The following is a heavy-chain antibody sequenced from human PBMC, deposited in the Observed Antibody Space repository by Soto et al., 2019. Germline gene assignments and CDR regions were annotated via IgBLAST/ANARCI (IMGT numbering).Heavy chain of an antibody. CDR2: INHSGST. J-gene: IGHJ6*03. CDR1: GGSFSGYY. Sequence: SETLSLTCAVYGGSFSGYYWSWIRQPPGKGLEWIGEINHSGSTNYNPSLKSRVTISVDTSKNQFSLKLSSVTAADTAVYYCARRRGYPYYYYYYMDVWGKGTTVTVSS. CDR3: ARRRGYPYYYYYYMDV. D-gene: IGHD3-3*01. V-gene: IGHV4-34*01.